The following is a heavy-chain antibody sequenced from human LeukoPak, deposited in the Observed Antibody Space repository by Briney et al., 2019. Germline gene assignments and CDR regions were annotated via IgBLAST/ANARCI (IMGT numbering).Heavy chain of an antibody. V-gene: IGHV4-4*07. CDR2: IYSRVT. Sequence: PSETLSLTCTVSGGSINNYYWSWIRQPAGKGLEWIGRIYSRVTTYNPSLKSRVTMSADTSRNHVSLTLNSVTAADTAVYYCARDSGTTGEVKFDPWGQGTLVTVSS. CDR1: GGSINNYY. D-gene: IGHD3-10*01. CDR3: ARDSGTTGEVKFDP. J-gene: IGHJ5*02.